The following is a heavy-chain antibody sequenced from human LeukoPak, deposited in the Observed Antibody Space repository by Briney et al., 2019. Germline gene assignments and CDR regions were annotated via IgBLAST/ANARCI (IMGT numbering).Heavy chain of an antibody. J-gene: IGHJ4*02. Sequence: SETLSLTCAVYGGSFSGYYWSWIRQPPGKGLEWIGEVNHSGSTNYNPSLKSRVTISIDTSKNQFFLKLSSVTAADTAVYYCARHPKNYYTSSGYYDYWGQGTLVTVSS. D-gene: IGHD3-22*01. CDR2: VNHSGST. CDR3: ARHPKNYYTSSGYYDY. CDR1: GGSFSGYY. V-gene: IGHV4-34*01.